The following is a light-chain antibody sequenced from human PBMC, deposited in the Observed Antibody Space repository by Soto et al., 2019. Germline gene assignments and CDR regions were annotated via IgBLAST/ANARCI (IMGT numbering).Light chain of an antibody. J-gene: IGLJ1*01. V-gene: IGLV2-14*01. CDR1: SSDVGGYNY. Sequence: QSALTQPASVCGSPGQSSTISCTGTSSDVGGYNYVSWYQQHPGKAPKLMIYEVSNRPSGVSNRFSGSKSGNTASLTISGLQAEDESDYYCSSYTSSSTLVFGTGTKVTVL. CDR2: EVS. CDR3: SSYTSSSTLV.